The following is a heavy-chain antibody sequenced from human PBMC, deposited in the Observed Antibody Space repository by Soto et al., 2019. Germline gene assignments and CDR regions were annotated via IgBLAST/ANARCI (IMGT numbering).Heavy chain of an antibody. J-gene: IGHJ4*02. D-gene: IGHD2-15*01. CDR2: ISGSSSTI. CDR1: GFTFSSYS. Sequence: EVQLVESGGGLVQPGGSLRLSCAASGFTFSSYSMNWVRQAPGKGLEWVSYISGSSSTIYYADSVKGRFTISRDNAKNSLYLQMNSLRDEDTAVYYCASRYCSGGSCYFLDYWGQGTLVTVSS. V-gene: IGHV3-48*02. CDR3: ASRYCSGGSCYFLDY.